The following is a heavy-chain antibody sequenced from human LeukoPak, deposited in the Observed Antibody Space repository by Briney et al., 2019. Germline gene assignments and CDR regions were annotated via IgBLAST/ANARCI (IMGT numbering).Heavy chain of an antibody. CDR2: ISGNGGKT. CDR1: GFTFSSYG. CDR3: AKGGSAGGPNWFGP. J-gene: IGHJ5*02. D-gene: IGHD2-15*01. V-gene: IGHV3-23*01. Sequence: GGSLRLSCAASGFTFSSYGMSWVRQAPGKGLEWVSAISGNGGKTYYADSVKGRFTISRDTSNNMLFLQMNSLRAGDTAVYYCAKGGSAGGPNWFGPWGQGTLVTVSS.